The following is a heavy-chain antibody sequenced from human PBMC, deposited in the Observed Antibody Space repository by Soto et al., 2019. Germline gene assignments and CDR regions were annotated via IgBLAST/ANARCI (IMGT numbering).Heavy chain of an antibody. D-gene: IGHD2-8*01. Sequence: SETLSLTCTVSGGSISSGGYYWSWIRQPPGKGLEWIGYIYYSGSTYYNPSLKSRVTISVDTSKNQFSLKLSSVTAADTAVYYCARYDRYCTNGVCYTGFTHPRQPFDYWGHGTLVTVSS. CDR2: IYYSGST. J-gene: IGHJ4*01. V-gene: IGHV4-39*01. CDR3: ARYDRYCTNGVCYTGFTHPRQPFDY. CDR1: GGSISSGGYY.